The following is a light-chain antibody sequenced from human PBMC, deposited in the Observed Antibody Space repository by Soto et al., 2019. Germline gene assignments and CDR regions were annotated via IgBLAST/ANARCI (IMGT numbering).Light chain of an antibody. CDR3: QQYNNWPPWT. CDR2: GAS. V-gene: IGKV3-15*01. CDR1: QTVHTN. J-gene: IGKJ1*01. Sequence: ETVMTQSPATLSVSPADRVTLSCRASQTVHTNLAWFQQKPGQAPKLLIYGASTRDTGVAARFTGSGSGTEFTLTISSLQSEDFAVYFCQQYNNWPPWTFGQGTKVDIK.